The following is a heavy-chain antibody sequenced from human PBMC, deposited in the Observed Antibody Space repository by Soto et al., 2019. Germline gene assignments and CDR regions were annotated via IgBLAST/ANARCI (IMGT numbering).Heavy chain of an antibody. Sequence: QVQLVESGGGLVTPGGSLRLSCASSGFTFSDYYMSWIRQAPGKGLEWLSYISPGSRYPAYADSVKGRFTISRDTARRSLALQMDSLTVDDTAIYYCVRGGGGGLFDPWGQGSMGTVSS. CDR3: VRGGGGGLFDP. CDR1: GFTFSDYY. CDR2: ISPGSRYP. D-gene: IGHD2-15*01. V-gene: IGHV3-11*06. J-gene: IGHJ5*02.